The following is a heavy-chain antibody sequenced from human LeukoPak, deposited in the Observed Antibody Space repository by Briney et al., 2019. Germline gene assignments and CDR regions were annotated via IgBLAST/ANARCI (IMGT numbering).Heavy chain of an antibody. CDR1: GFTFSTYW. Sequence: GSLRLSCVASGFTFSTYWMSWVRQAPGKGLEWVANLKQDGSEKYYVDSVKGRFTISRDNAKNSLYLQMDSLRVEDTAVYYCARDYSSSSGLDYWGQGSLVTVSA. J-gene: IGHJ4*02. V-gene: IGHV3-7*01. CDR2: LKQDGSEK. CDR3: ARDYSSSSGLDY. D-gene: IGHD6-6*01.